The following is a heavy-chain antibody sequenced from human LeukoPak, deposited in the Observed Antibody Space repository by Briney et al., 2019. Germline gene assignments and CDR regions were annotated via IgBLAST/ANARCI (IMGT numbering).Heavy chain of an antibody. CDR2: IYYGGTT. Sequence: SETLSLTCAVSGTSITYGGYAWNWIRQPPGKGLEWIGYIYYGGTTFYNPSFKSRVTMSLESAKNQLSLKLRSVTAADTAVYYCARDHSVAGLNLGFWFDPWGQGTLVTVSS. CDR1: GTSITYGGYA. D-gene: IGHD6-19*01. J-gene: IGHJ5*02. CDR3: ARDHSVAGLNLGFWFDP. V-gene: IGHV4-30-4*07.